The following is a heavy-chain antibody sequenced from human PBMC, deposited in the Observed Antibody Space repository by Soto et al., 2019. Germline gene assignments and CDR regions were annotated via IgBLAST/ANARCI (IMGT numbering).Heavy chain of an antibody. V-gene: IGHV4-31*03. CDR2: ISYTGRT. CDR3: ARGSFSSSTSWFDP. D-gene: IGHD2-2*01. J-gene: IGHJ5*02. Sequence: SETLSLTCTVSGGSISSDANFWSWIRQLPGRGLEGIGNISYTGRTYYTPSLNSRLTISLDTTKILFSLRLSAVTAADTAVYFCARGSFSSSTSWFDPWGQGTLVTASS. CDR1: GGSISSDANF.